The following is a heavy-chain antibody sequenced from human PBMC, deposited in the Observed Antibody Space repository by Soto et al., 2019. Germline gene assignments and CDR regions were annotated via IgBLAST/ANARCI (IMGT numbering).Heavy chain of an antibody. D-gene: IGHD5-18*01. V-gene: IGHV3-33*01. CDR2: IWYDGSNK. CDR1: GFTFSSYG. CDR3: AIDRVDTAMEYNWFDP. Sequence: QVQLVESGGGVVQPGRSLRLSCAASGFTFSSYGMHWVRQAPGKGLEWVAVIWYDGSNKYYADSVKGRFTISRDNSKNTLYLKMNSLRAEDTAVYYCAIDRVDTAMEYNWFDPWGQGTLVTVAS. J-gene: IGHJ5*02.